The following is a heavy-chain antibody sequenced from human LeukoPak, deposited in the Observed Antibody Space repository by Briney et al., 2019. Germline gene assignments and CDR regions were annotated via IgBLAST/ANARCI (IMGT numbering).Heavy chain of an antibody. J-gene: IGHJ4*02. V-gene: IGHV4-59*01. CDR3: ARDSRIVGATTSGYDY. CDR2: IYYSGST. CDR1: GGSISSYY. D-gene: IGHD1-26*01. Sequence: SETLSLTCTVSGGSISSYYWSWIRQPPGKGLEWIGYIYYSGSTNYNPSLKSRVTISVDTSKNQFSLKLRSVTAADTAVYYCARDSRIVGATTSGYDYWGQGTLVTVSS.